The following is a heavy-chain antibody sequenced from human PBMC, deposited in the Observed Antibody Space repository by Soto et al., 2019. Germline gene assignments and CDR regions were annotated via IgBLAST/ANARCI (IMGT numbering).Heavy chain of an antibody. CDR2: VYYSGAA. CDR1: GGAITSGF. CDR3: ARDHGSYPNT. V-gene: IGHV4-59*01. Sequence: ETLSLTCNVSGGAITSGFWSWIRQPPGKGLEWIGYVYYSGAADYNPSLKPRVTISIATSKTQFSLRLASATAADTGVYYCARDHGSYPNTWGQGILVTVSS. J-gene: IGHJ1*01. D-gene: IGHD3-16*02.